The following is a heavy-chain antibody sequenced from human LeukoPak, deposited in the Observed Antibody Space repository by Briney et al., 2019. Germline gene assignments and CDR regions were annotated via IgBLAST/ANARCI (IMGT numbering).Heavy chain of an antibody. Sequence: GASVKVSCKASGYTFTSYGISWVRQAPGQGLEWMGGFDPEDGETIYAQKFQGRVTMTEDTSTDTAYMELSSLRSEDTAVYYCATAEVYYYGSGSYSYWGQGTLVTVSS. J-gene: IGHJ4*02. CDR3: ATAEVYYYGSGSYSY. D-gene: IGHD3-10*01. CDR2: FDPEDGET. CDR1: GYTFTSYG. V-gene: IGHV1-24*01.